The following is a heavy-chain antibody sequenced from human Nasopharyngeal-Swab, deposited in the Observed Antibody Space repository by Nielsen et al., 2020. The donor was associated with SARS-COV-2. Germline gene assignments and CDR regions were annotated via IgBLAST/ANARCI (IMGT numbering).Heavy chain of an antibody. V-gene: IGHV3-9*01. D-gene: IGHD4-11*01. CDR2: ITWNSGV. CDR1: GCTYDAYA. Sequence: SLRLYCAGAGCTYDAYAMHWVRQAPGKGLEWVSGITWNSGVAYTDSVKGRFTISRDNARNSLYLQMNSLRTEDTAFYYCTKGRADYSNPSFDNWGQGTLVTVSS. J-gene: IGHJ4*02. CDR3: TKGRADYSNPSFDN.